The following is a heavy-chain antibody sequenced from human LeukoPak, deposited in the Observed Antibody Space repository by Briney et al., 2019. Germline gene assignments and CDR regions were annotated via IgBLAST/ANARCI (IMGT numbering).Heavy chain of an antibody. Sequence: GRSLRLSCAASGFTFSSYTMKWVRQAPGKGLEWVSYISSTSTYIRYADSVKGRFTISRDNAKNSLYLQMNSLRVEDTAVYYCARWKPSLDIFYYGMDVWGQGTTVTVS. V-gene: IGHV3-21*01. D-gene: IGHD5-12*01. CDR1: GFTFSSYT. CDR2: ISSTSTYI. J-gene: IGHJ6*02. CDR3: ARWKPSLDIFYYGMDV.